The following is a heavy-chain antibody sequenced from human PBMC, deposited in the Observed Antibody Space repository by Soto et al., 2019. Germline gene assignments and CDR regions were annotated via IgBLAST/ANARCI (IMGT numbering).Heavy chain of an antibody. J-gene: IGHJ1*01. CDR1: RGSISSSSYC. V-gene: IGHV4-39*01. Sequence: PSETLSLTCTVSRGSISSSSYCWGWIRQPPGKGLEWIGSIYYSGSTYYNPSLKSRVTISVDTSKNQFSLNLSSVTAADTAVYYCARHGALISPFQHWGQGTLVTVSS. CDR2: IYYSGST. CDR3: ARHGALISPFQH. D-gene: IGHD3-16*01.